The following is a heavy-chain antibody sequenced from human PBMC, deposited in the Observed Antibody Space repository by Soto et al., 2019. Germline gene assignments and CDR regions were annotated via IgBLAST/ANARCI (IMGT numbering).Heavy chain of an antibody. D-gene: IGHD3-10*02. Sequence: GGSLRLSCGGSGFTFSNYAMSWVRQAPVNGLEFVSAVTGIFGGTHYADSVKGRFTISRYNSKNTLYLQMNSLRADDTAVYYCAKDHYVTSVFDYWGQGTLVTVSS. CDR3: AKDHYVTSVFDY. CDR1: GFTFSNYA. CDR2: VTGIFGGT. J-gene: IGHJ4*02. V-gene: IGHV3-23*01.